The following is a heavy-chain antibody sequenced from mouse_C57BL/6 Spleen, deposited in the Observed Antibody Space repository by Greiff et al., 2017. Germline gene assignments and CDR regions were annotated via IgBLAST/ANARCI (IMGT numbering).Heavy chain of an antibody. CDR3: ARGSIYDYDRYFDV. J-gene: IGHJ1*03. Sequence: EVKLVESGPELVKPGASVKIPCKASGYTFTDYNMDWVKQSHGKSLEWIGDINPNNGGTIYNQKFKGKATLTVDKSSSTAYMELRSLTSEDTAVYYCARGSIYDYDRYFDVWGTGTTVTVSS. CDR2: INPNNGGT. V-gene: IGHV1-18*01. CDR1: GYTFTDYN. D-gene: IGHD2-4*01.